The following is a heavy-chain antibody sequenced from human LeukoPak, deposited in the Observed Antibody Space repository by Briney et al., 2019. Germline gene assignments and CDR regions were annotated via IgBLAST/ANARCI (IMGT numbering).Heavy chain of an antibody. D-gene: IGHD3-3*01. J-gene: IGHJ4*02. CDR2: INSDGSST. CDR3: ASPSPLRFLDF. V-gene: IGHV3-74*01. CDR1: GFTFSSYW. Sequence: GRSLRLSCAASGFTFSSYWMHWVRQAPGKGLVWVSRINSDGSSTSYADSVKGRFTISRDNAKNTLYLQMNSLRAEDTAVYYCASPSPLRFLDFGGQGTLVTVSS.